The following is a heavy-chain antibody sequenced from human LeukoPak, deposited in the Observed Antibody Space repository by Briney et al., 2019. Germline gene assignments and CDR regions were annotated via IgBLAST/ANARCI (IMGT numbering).Heavy chain of an antibody. D-gene: IGHD4-23*01. CDR1: GYTFNSYD. Sequence: ASVTVSCKASGYTFNSYDINWVRQATGQGLEWMGWMNPNSGNTAYAQKFQGRVTITRNTSISTAYMELSSLRSEDTAVYYCAKRRPGGNSGRGWFDPWGQGTLVTVSS. V-gene: IGHV1-8*03. CDR2: MNPNSGNT. CDR3: AKRRPGGNSGRGWFDP. J-gene: IGHJ5*02.